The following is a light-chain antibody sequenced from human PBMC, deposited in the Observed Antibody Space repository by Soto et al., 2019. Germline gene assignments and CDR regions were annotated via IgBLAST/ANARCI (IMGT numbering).Light chain of an antibody. Sequence: EIVMTQSPATLSVSPGERATLSCRASQSLSNNLAWFQQKPGQAPRLLIYGASTRATGIPARFSGSGSGTEFTLTISSLQSEDFAVYYCQHYSNWPPWTFGQGTKVQIK. CDR2: GAS. CDR1: QSLSNN. J-gene: IGKJ1*01. V-gene: IGKV3-15*01. CDR3: QHYSNWPPWT.